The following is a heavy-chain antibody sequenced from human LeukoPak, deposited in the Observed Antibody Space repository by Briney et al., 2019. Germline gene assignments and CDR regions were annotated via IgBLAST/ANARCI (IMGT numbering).Heavy chain of an antibody. J-gene: IGHJ4*02. CDR1: GYTFTTYY. V-gene: IGHV1-46*01. Sequence: ASVKVSCKASGYTFTTYYMHWVRQAPGQGLEWMGIINPSDGSTSYAQKFQGRVTMTRNTSISTAYMELSSLRSEDTAVYYCARGLKRRYYYDSSARNFYYFDYWGQGTLVTVSS. D-gene: IGHD3-22*01. CDR2: INPSDGST. CDR3: ARGLKRRYYYDSSARNFYYFDY.